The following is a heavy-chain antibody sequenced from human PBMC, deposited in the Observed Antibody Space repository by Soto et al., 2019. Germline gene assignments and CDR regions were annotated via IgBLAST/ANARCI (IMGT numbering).Heavy chain of an antibody. CDR3: ARDGAAMTGLGVDY. D-gene: IGHD3-16*01. Sequence: QVQLQESGPGLVKPSETLSLTCTVSGGSISSTSYWSWIRQPPGMGLQWIGYIYRTGSAVYNPSLNSRVTLSVDTSKHQFSLKLTSVTAADTAVYYCARDGAAMTGLGVDYWGQGTLVTVSS. CDR1: GGSISSTSY. J-gene: IGHJ4*02. CDR2: IYRTGSA. V-gene: IGHV4-59*01.